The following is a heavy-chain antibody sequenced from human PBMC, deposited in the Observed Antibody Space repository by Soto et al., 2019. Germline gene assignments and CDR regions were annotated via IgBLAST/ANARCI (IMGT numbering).Heavy chain of an antibody. D-gene: IGHD3-22*01. CDR2: IRSKAYGGTT. CDR3: TIYYYDSSGYFPLVH. Sequence: PGGSLRLSCTASGFTFGDYAMSWVRQAPGKGLEWVGFIRSKAYGGTTEYAASVEGRFTISRDDSKSIAYLQMNSLKTEDTAVYYCTIYYYDSSGYFPLVHWGQGTLVTVSS. CDR1: GFTFGDYA. V-gene: IGHV3-49*04. J-gene: IGHJ5*02.